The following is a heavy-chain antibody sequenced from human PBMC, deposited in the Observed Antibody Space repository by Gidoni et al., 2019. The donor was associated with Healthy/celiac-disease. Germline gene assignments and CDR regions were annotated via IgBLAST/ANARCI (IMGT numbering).Heavy chain of an antibody. D-gene: IGHD4-4*01. CDR1: GGSFSGYS. CDR3: ARVPTVTLRGDLVS. CDR2: INHMGST. V-gene: IGHV4-34*01. J-gene: IGHJ5*02. Sequence: QVQLQQWGAGLLKPSETLSLTCAVYGGSFSGYSWSWIRQPPGKGLEWIGEINHMGSTNYNPSLKSRVTISVDTSKNQFSLKLSSVTAADTAVYYCARVPTVTLRGDLVSWGQGTLVTVSS.